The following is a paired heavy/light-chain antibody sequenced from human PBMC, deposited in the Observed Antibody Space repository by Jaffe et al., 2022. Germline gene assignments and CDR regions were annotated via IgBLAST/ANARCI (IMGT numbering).Light chain of an antibody. V-gene: IGKV4-1*01. CDR2: WAS. Sequence: DFVMTQSPDSLAVSLGERATINCKSSQSLLYRSSNKNFLGWYQQKPGQPPKLLIYWASTRESGVPDRFSGSGSGTDFTLTISSLQAEDVAVYYCQQYYTTPYTFGQGTKLEIK. J-gene: IGKJ2*01. CDR3: QQYYTTPYT. CDR1: QSLLYRSSNKNF.
Heavy chain of an antibody. V-gene: IGHV3-23*01. CDR1: GFTFGSYM. CDR2: ISDSGGNT. Sequence: EVQLLESGGGLVQPGGSLRLSCAASGFTFGSYMMNWVRQAPGKGLEWVSAISDSGGNTYYADSVKGRLTISRDNSKNTLCLQMYSLRAEDTAIYYCAKAQSPIVAAGTYAFDVWGQGTRVTVSS. J-gene: IGHJ3*01. CDR3: AKAQSPIVAAGTYAFDV. D-gene: IGHD6-13*01.